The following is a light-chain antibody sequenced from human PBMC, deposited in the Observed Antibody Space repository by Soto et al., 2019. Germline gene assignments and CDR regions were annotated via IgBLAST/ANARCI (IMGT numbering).Light chain of an antibody. CDR2: DAS. J-gene: IGKJ5*01. V-gene: IGKV1-5*01. CDR3: QQYDEHSIT. Sequence: DIQMSQSPSTLSATVGDRVTITCRASQSINNWLAWYQQKPGKAPKFLIYDASNLESGVPSRFSGSGSGTEFTLSISSLQPDDLGTYYCQQYDEHSITFGQGTRLEI. CDR1: QSINNW.